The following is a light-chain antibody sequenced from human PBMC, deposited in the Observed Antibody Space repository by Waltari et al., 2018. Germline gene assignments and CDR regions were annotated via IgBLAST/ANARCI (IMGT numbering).Light chain of an antibody. CDR1: QRVSRS. Sequence: EIVLTQSPGTLSLSQGERATLSCRASQRVSRSLAWYQQNPGQAPRLPIYGASNRAAGIPDRFSGSGSGTDFSLTISRLEPEDFAVYYCQHYVRLPATFGQGTKVEIK. CDR2: GAS. J-gene: IGKJ1*01. V-gene: IGKV3-20*01. CDR3: QHYVRLPAT.